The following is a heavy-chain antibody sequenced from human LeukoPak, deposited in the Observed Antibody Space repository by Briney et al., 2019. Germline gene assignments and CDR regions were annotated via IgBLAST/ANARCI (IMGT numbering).Heavy chain of an antibody. CDR3: ATIGTGDYREDS. CDR1: GFTFDDYG. J-gene: IGHJ4*02. V-gene: IGHV3-66*01. D-gene: IGHD3/OR15-3a*01. CDR2: IYAGDTI. Sequence: GGSLRLSCAASGFTFDDYGMSRVRQAPGKGLEWVSVIYAGDTIHYADSVKGRFTISRDNSKNTVYLQMNSLRAEDTALYYCATIGTGDYREDSWGQGTLVTVSS.